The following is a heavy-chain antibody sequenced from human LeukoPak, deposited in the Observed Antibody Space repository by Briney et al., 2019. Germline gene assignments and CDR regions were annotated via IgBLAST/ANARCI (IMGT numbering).Heavy chain of an antibody. CDR3: ARVSGLSGSSYYYYYMDV. CDR1: VVSISSSSYS. CDR2: IYYSGST. D-gene: IGHD3-10*01. Sequence: PSETLPLTCTVSVVSISSSSYSWGWIRQPPGKGMERIGSIYYSGSTYYNPSLKSRVTISVDTSKNQFSLKLSSVTAADTAVYYCARVSGLSGSSYYYYYMDVWGKGTTVTVSS. V-gene: IGHV4-39*07. J-gene: IGHJ6*03.